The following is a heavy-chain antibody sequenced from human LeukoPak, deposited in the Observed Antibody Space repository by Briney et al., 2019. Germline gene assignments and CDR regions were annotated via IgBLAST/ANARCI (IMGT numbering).Heavy chain of an antibody. V-gene: IGHV3-53*01. Sequence: GGSLRLSCAASGFTFSDNYMSWVRQAPGKGLEWVSVIYRGGSTYYADSVKGRFTISRDNSKNTLYLQMNSLRAEDTAVYYCARDLSYYGMDVWGQGTTVTVSS. CDR1: GFTFSDNY. CDR2: IYRGGST. J-gene: IGHJ6*02. D-gene: IGHD2/OR15-2a*01. CDR3: ARDLSYYGMDV.